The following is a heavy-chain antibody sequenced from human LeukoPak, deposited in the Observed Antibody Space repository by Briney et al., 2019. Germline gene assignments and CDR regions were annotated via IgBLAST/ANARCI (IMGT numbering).Heavy chain of an antibody. Sequence: AASVKVSCKTSGYTFTGYYLHWVRQAPGQGLEWVGMIDTSDGNTNYAQKFQGRVTMTRDTSTSTVYMELSYLRSEDTAVYYCATERSSGTWFDPWGQGTLVTVSS. V-gene: IGHV1-46*01. CDR2: IDTSDGNT. J-gene: IGHJ5*02. CDR3: ATERSSGTWFDP. D-gene: IGHD3-22*01. CDR1: GYTFTGYY.